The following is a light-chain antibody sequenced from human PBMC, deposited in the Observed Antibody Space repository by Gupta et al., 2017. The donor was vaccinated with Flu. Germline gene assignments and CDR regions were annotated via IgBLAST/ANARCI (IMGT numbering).Light chain of an antibody. Sequence: QSVLTQTPSVSGAPGQRVTISCTGSSSNIGAGFNVHWYQHPPGTAPKLLIYNNDLRPSGVPDRVSASRSGTSASLAITGLQAEDEADDYCQAYDSSLIGYVFGTGTKVTVL. CDR3: QAYDSSLIGYV. J-gene: IGLJ1*01. CDR1: SSNIGAGFN. CDR2: NND. V-gene: IGLV1-40*01.